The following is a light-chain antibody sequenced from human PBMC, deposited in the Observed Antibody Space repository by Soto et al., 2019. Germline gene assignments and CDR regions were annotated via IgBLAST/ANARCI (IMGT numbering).Light chain of an antibody. Sequence: DIQLPQSPYSLSASVGDRVTITCRASQPISSHLNWFQQKPGKAPRLLIYAGSRLLGGVPLRFSASGSGTDFTLTISSLQPEDFATYFFQKSYTIPWTFGQGTKVEIK. CDR1: QPISSH. CDR2: AGS. J-gene: IGKJ1*01. V-gene: IGKV1-39*01. CDR3: QKSYTIPWT.